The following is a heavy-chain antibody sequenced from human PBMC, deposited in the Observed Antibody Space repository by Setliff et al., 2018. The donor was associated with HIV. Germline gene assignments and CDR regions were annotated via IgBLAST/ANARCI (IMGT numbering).Heavy chain of an antibody. D-gene: IGHD1-26*01. J-gene: IGHJ4*02. Sequence: VASVKVSCKASGYTFTDYYMHWVRQAPGQGLEWMGWINPNTGATNYAQTFQGRVTVTRDTSIRTAYMDLSSLRSDDTALYYCARGPVGGTVDYWGQGTLVTAPQ. V-gene: IGHV1-2*02. CDR3: ARGPVGGTVDY. CDR1: GYTFTDYY. CDR2: INPNTGAT.